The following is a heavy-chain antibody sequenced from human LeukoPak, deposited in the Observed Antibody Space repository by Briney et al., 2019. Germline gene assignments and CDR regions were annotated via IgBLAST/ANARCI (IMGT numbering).Heavy chain of an antibody. CDR3: ARESYYYDSSGYYLIDY. CDR2: ISSSGSTI. V-gene: IGHV3-48*04. D-gene: IGHD3-22*01. CDR1: GFTFSSYS. Sequence: GSLRLSCAASGFTFSSYSMNWVRQAPGKGLEWVSYISSSGSTIYYADSVKGRFTISRDNAKNSLYLQMNSLRAEDTAVYYCARESYYYDSSGYYLIDYWGQGTLVTVSS. J-gene: IGHJ4*02.